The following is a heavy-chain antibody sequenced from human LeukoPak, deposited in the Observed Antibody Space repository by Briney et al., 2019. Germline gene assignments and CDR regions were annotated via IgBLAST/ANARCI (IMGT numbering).Heavy chain of an antibody. Sequence: SETLSLTCTVSGGSISDYFWNWIRQPPGKGLEWVGYIDYSGNTNYNPSLKSRVTISLDASKSQFSLEMRSVTAADTAVYYCARRSGCSSTYCSNWFDPWGQGTLVTVSS. J-gene: IGHJ5*02. V-gene: IGHV4-59*01. CDR3: ARRSGCSSTYCSNWFDP. CDR2: IDYSGNT. CDR1: GGSISDYF. D-gene: IGHD2-2*01.